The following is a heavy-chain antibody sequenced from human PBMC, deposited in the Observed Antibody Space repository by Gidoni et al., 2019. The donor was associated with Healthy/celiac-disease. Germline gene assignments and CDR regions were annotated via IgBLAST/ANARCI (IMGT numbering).Heavy chain of an antibody. Sequence: EVQLVESGGGLVQPGGSMRLSCAASGFTVSSNYMSWVRQAPGKGLEWVSVIYSGGSTYYADSVKGRFTISRDNSKNTLYLQMNSLRAEDTAVYYCAREPLIAAAGPYYYYGMDVWGQGTTVTVSS. D-gene: IGHD6-13*01. CDR2: IYSGGST. CDR1: GFTVSSNY. V-gene: IGHV3-66*01. J-gene: IGHJ6*02. CDR3: AREPLIAAAGPYYYYGMDV.